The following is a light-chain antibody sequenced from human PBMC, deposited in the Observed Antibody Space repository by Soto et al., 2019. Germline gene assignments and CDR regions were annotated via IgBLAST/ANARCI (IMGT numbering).Light chain of an antibody. CDR2: KAS. V-gene: IGKV1-5*03. CDR1: QTISSW. Sequence: DIQMTQSPSTLSGSVGDRVTITCRASQTISSWLAWYQQKPGKAPKLLIYKASTLKSGVPSRFSGSGSGTEFTLTISSLQPDDFATYECQHYNSYSEAFGQGTKGELK. CDR3: QHYNSYSEA. J-gene: IGKJ1*01.